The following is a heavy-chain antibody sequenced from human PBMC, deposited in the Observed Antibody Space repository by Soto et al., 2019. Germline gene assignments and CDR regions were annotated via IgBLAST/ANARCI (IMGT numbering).Heavy chain of an antibody. D-gene: IGHD6-13*01. CDR1: GFTFSSYA. Sequence: GGSLRLSCAASGFTFSSYAMSWVRQAPGKGLEWVSAISGSGGSTYYADSEKGRFTISRDNSKNTLYLQMNSLRTEDTAVYYCVRNMAAAGTPGYWGQGTLVTVSS. J-gene: IGHJ4*02. CDR3: VRNMAAAGTPGY. CDR2: ISGSGGST. V-gene: IGHV3-23*01.